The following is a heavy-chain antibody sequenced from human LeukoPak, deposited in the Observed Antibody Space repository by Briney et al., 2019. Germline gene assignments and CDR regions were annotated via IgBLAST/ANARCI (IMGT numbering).Heavy chain of an antibody. CDR1: GYSISSGYY. CDR2: IYHSGST. D-gene: IGHD5-18*01. J-gene: IGHJ4*02. V-gene: IGHV4-38-2*02. Sequence: PSETLSLTCTVSGYSISSGYYWGWIRQPPGKGLEWIGSIYHSGSTYYNPSLKSRVTISVDTSKNQFSLKLSSVTAADTAVYYCARVSTGGYSYAGYFDYWGQGTLVTVSS. CDR3: ARVSTGGYSYAGYFDY.